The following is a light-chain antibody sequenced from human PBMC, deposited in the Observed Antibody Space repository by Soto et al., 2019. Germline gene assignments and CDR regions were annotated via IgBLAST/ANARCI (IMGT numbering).Light chain of an antibody. J-gene: IGKJ5*01. V-gene: IGKV3-20*01. CDR2: GAS. CDR3: QQYSSSPRT. CDR1: QSVSSY. Sequence: EIVLTQSPATLSLSPGERATLSCRASQSVSSYLAWYQQKPGQAPRLLIYGASNRAIGIPDRFSGSGSGTNFSLTISRLEPEDFAVYHCQQYSSSPRTFGQGTRLEIK.